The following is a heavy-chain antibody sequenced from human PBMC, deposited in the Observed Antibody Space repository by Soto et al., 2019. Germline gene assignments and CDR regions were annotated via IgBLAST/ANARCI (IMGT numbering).Heavy chain of an antibody. CDR2: INAANGDT. J-gene: IGHJ5*02. V-gene: IGHV1-3*01. CDR3: VRRHVSATGIDWFDP. Sequence: AASVNVSRKASGYSFGGYGIDWLRQAPGQRLEWMGWINAANGDTKYSPKFQGRVTITRDTSASTAYMELSSLRSEDTAVYYCVRRHVSATGIDWFDPWGQGTLVTVSS. CDR1: GYSFGGYG. D-gene: IGHD6-13*01.